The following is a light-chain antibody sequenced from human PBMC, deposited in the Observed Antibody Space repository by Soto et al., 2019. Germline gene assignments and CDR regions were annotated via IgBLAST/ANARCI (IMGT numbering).Light chain of an antibody. J-gene: IGLJ1*01. V-gene: IGLV1-44*01. CDR1: SSNIGTNA. Sequence: QSVLTQPPSASGTPGQRVTISCSGGSSNIGTNAVNWYQQLPGTAPKLLIYNNNQRPSGVPDRFSGSKSGTSASLAISGRQSEDEADYYCAAWDDSLNGDVFGTGTKLTVL. CDR2: NNN. CDR3: AAWDDSLNGDV.